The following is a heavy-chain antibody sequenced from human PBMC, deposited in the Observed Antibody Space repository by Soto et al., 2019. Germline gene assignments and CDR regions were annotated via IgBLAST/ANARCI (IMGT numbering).Heavy chain of an antibody. CDR3: ARGQRFSDSFDP. CDR1: GGSVNGGSYY. Sequence: PSETLSLTCTVSGGSVNGGSYYWAWIRQPAGKGLEWIGRIYSSGGTKYNPSLKSRVDMSLDVSKNQFSLRLSSLTAADTAVYYCARGQRFSDSFDPWGQGTLVTVSS. V-gene: IGHV4-61*02. D-gene: IGHD3-3*01. CDR2: IYSSGGT. J-gene: IGHJ5*02.